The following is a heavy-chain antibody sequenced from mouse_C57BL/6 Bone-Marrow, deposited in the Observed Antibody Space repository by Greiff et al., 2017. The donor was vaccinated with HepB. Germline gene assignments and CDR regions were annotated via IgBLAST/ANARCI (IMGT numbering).Heavy chain of an antibody. D-gene: IGHD2-1*01. Sequence: QVQLKQSGAELMKPGASVKLSCKATGYTFTGYWIEWVKQRPGHGLEWIGEILPGSGSTNYNEKFKGKATFTADTSSNTAYMQLSSLTTEDSAIYYCARYGDYYGNCDFYAMGYWGQGTSVTVSS. V-gene: IGHV1-9*01. J-gene: IGHJ4*01. CDR1: GYTFTGYW. CDR3: ARYGDYYGNCDFYAMGY. CDR2: ILPGSGST.